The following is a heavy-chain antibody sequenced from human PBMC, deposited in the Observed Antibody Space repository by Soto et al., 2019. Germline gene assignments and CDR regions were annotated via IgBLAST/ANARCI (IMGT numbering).Heavy chain of an antibody. J-gene: IGHJ6*03. CDR2: MNPNSGNT. CDR1: GYTFTSYD. V-gene: IGHV1-8*01. Sequence: GASVKVSCKASGYTFTSYDINWVRQATGQGLEWMGWMNPNSGNTGYAQKFQGRVTMTRNTSISTAYMELSSLRSEDTAVYYCARKRRITIFGVVRRHYYYYMHVWGKGTTVTVSS. D-gene: IGHD3-3*01. CDR3: ARKRRITIFGVVRRHYYYYMHV.